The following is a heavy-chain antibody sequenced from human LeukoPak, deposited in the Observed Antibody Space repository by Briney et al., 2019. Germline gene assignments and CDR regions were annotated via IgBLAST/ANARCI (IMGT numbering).Heavy chain of an antibody. V-gene: IGHV4-59*12. CDR1: GGSISSYY. CDR2: IYYSGST. Sequence: SETLSLTCTVSGGSISSYYWSWIRQPPGKGLEWIGYIYYSGSTNYNPSLKSRVTISVDTSKNQFSLKLSSVTAADTAVYYCARWRYDSRISYYYGMDVWGQGTTVTVSS. CDR3: ARWRYDSRISYYYGMDV. J-gene: IGHJ6*02. D-gene: IGHD3-22*01.